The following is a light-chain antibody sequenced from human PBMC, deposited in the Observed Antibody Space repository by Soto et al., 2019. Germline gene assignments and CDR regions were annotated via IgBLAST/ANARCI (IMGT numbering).Light chain of an antibody. CDR3: NSYAGSNSFV. CDR1: SSDVGGYNY. CDR2: EVN. V-gene: IGLV2-8*01. J-gene: IGLJ1*01. Sequence: QSVLTQPPSASGSPGQSVTISCTGTSSDVGGYNYVSWYQQHPGKAPKLVIFEVNKPPSGVPDRFSGSKSGNTASLTVSGLQTEDEADYYCNSYAGSNSFVFGTGTKLTVL.